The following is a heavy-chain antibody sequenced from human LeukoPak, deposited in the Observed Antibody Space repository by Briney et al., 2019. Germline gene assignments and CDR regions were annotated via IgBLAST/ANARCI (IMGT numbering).Heavy chain of an antibody. J-gene: IGHJ4*02. CDR3: ARDPHWGAGYFDF. CDR1: GFIFSSYW. D-gene: IGHD1-26*01. V-gene: IGHV3-7*01. CDR2: IKHDGSET. Sequence: GGSLRLSCAASGFIFSSYWMSWVRQAPGKGLQWVTNIKHDGSETYYVDSVKGRFTISVDSAKRSLYLQMNSLKDEDTAAYYCARDPHWGAGYFDFWGQGALVTVSS.